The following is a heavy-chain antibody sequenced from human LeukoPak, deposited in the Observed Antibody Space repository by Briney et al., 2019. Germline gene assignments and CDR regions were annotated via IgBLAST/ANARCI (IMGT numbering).Heavy chain of an antibody. CDR3: ARVWDGSSSTKHDY. CDR2: IYYSGST. J-gene: IGHJ4*02. V-gene: IGHV4-39*01. Sequence: EPSETLSLTCTVSGGSISSSSYYWGWIRQPPGKGLEWIGSIYYSGSTYYNPSLKSRVTISVDTSKNQFSLKLSSVTAADTAVYYCARVWDGSSSTKHDYWGQGTLVTVSS. D-gene: IGHD6-13*01. CDR1: GGSISSSSYY.